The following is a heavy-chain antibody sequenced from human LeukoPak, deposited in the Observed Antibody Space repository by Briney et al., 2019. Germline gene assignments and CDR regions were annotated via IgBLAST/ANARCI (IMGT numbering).Heavy chain of an antibody. CDR2: IYYSGST. J-gene: IGHJ1*01. D-gene: IGHD3-22*01. Sequence: SETLSLTCAVYGGSFSGYYWSWIRQPPGKGLEWIGYIYYSGSTNYNPSLKSRVTISVDTSKNQFSLKLSSVTAADTAVYYCARGEGNYYDSSGYYSRRGYFQHWGQGTLVTVSS. CDR1: GGSFSGYY. V-gene: IGHV4-59*01. CDR3: ARGEGNYYDSSGYYSRRGYFQH.